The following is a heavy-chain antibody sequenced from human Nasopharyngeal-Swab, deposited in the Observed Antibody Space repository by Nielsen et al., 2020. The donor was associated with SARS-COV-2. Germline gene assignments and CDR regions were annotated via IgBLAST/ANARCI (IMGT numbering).Heavy chain of an antibody. D-gene: IGHD2-8*01. CDR2: ITGSGGKT. J-gene: IGHJ4*02. V-gene: IGHV3-23*01. CDR3: AKGVSRRLFDY. Sequence: WIRQPPGKGLEWVSSITGSGGKTYYADSVKGRFTISRDNSKNTLFLQMNSLRTEDTAVYYCAKGVSRRLFDYWGQGTLVTVSS.